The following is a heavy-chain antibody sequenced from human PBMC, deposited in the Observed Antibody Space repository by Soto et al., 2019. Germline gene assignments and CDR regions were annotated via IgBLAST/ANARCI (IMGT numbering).Heavy chain of an antibody. J-gene: IGHJ4*02. D-gene: IGHD6-19*01. CDR3: ARAVAVAADFDY. Sequence: VKVSCKASGYTFTCYAMHWVRQAPGQRLEWMGWINAGNGNTKYSQKFQGRVTITRDTSASTAYMELSSLRSEDTAVYYCARAVAVAADFDYWGQGTLVTVSS. CDR1: GYTFTCYA. V-gene: IGHV1-3*01. CDR2: INAGNGNT.